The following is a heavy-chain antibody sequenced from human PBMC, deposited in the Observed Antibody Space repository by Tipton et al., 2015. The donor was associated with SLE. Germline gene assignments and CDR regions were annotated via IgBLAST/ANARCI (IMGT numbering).Heavy chain of an antibody. Sequence: TLSLTCAVYGGSFSGYYWSWIRQPPGKGLEWIGEINHSGSTNYNPSLKSRVTISVDTSKNQFSLKLSSVTAADTAVYYRARGLTMIVVVTLDYWGQGTLVTVSS. CDR3: ARGLTMIVVVTLDY. CDR1: GGSFSGYY. D-gene: IGHD3-22*01. J-gene: IGHJ4*01. CDR2: INHSGST. V-gene: IGHV4-34*01.